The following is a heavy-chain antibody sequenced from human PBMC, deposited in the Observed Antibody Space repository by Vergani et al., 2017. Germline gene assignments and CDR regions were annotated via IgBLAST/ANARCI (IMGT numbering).Heavy chain of an antibody. V-gene: IGHV1-69*01. CDR2: IIPIFGTA. CDR3: ASDPDGYSYGYRPSFDY. CDR1: GGTFSSYA. J-gene: IGHJ4*02. D-gene: IGHD5-18*01. Sequence: QVQLVQSGAEVKKPGSSVKVSCKASGGTFSSYAISWVRQAPGQGLEWMGGIIPIFGTANYAQKFQGRVTITADESTSTAYMELSSLRSEDTAVYYCASDPDGYSYGYRPSFDYWGQGTLVTVSS.